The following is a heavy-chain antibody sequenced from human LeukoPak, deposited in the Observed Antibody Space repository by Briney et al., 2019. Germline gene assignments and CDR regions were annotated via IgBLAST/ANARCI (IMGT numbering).Heavy chain of an antibody. Sequence: GGSLRLSCAASGFTFSSYWMSWVRQAPGKGLEWVANIKEDGSVKNYMDSVRGRFTTSRDNAKNSLYLQMNSLRAEDTAVYYCASWRVGDYVWGSYRSNWFDPWGQGTLVTVSS. J-gene: IGHJ5*02. CDR1: GFTFSSYW. V-gene: IGHV3-7*01. CDR3: ASWRVGDYVWGSYRSNWFDP. D-gene: IGHD3-16*02. CDR2: IKEDGSVK.